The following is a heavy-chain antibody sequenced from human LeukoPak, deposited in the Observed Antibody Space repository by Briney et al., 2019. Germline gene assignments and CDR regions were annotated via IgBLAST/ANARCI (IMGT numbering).Heavy chain of an antibody. CDR3: AKEMDRGIAVAGTCFDY. J-gene: IGHJ4*02. CDR2: IWYDGSNK. CDR1: GFTFSSYG. V-gene: IGHV3-33*06. D-gene: IGHD6-19*01. Sequence: PGGSLRLSCAASGFTFSSYGMHWVRQAPGKGLEWVAVIWYDGSNKYYADSVKGRFTISRDNSKNTLYLQMNSLRAEDTAVYYCAKEMDRGIAVAGTCFDYWGQGTLVTVSS.